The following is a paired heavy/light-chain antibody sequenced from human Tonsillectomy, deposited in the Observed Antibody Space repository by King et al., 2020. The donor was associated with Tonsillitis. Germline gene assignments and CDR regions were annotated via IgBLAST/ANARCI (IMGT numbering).Heavy chain of an antibody. J-gene: IGHJ6*02. CDR3: GRDLDGSGSNYDYHYYGMDV. CDR2: IWHDGGDK. V-gene: IGHV3-33*01. Sequence: QVQLVESGGGVVQPGRSLRLSCVASGFNFTNYGMHWVRQAPGKGLEWVALIWHDGGDKYFAESVRGRFILSRDNSKNTLYLQMNSLRAEDTAVYYCGRDLDGSGSNYDYHYYGMDVWGQGTKVTVSS. CDR1: GFNFTNYG. D-gene: IGHD3-10*01.
Light chain of an antibody. CDR2: RDN. V-gene: IGLV3-9*01. CDR3: QVWDNTVI. CDR1: NIGNRF. J-gene: IGLJ2*01. Sequence: SYDLTQPLSVSVALGQTARITCGGHNIGNRFVHWYQQKPGRAPVLVIYRDNHRPSTIPERFSGSNSGNTATLTISRAQVGDEADYYCQVWDNTVIFGGGTKLTVL.